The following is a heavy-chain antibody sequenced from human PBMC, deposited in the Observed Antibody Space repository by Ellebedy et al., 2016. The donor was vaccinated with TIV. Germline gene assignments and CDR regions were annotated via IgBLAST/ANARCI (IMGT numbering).Heavy chain of an antibody. D-gene: IGHD1-26*01. CDR3: GKEFIPGAPSRIAY. V-gene: IGHV3-23*01. Sequence: GESLKISXAASGFTFNSYAMSWVRQTPGKGLEWVSAVSGSGDITYFADSVKGRFTISRDNSKNTVHLQMNSLRAENTAVYYCGKEFIPGAPSRIAYWGQGTLVTVSP. J-gene: IGHJ4*02. CDR2: VSGSGDIT. CDR1: GFTFNSYA.